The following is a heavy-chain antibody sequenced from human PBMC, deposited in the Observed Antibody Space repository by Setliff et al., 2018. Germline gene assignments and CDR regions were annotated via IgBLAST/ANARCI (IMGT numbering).Heavy chain of an antibody. D-gene: IGHD2-21*01. V-gene: IGHV3-7*03. CDR1: GFTPTEYA. J-gene: IGHJ4*02. Sequence: GGSLRLSCAVSGFTPTEYAMDWVRQVPGTGLEWLANIKQDGSEKFYVDSVKGRFTISRDNAKNSLYLQMNNLRAEDTAVYYCVRDSPYCVNGVCRGYWGQGTQVTVSS. CDR3: VRDSPYCVNGVCRGY. CDR2: IKQDGSEK.